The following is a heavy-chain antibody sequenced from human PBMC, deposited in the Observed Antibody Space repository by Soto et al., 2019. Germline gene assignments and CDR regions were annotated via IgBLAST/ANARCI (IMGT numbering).Heavy chain of an antibody. CDR3: ARAFFYQGSDSRGYSFDAFDF. CDR1: GYTFTSSG. D-gene: IGHD3-22*01. J-gene: IGHJ3*01. V-gene: IGHV1-18*01. Sequence: QVQLVQSGAEVKKPGASVKVSCKASGYTFTSSGMSWVRQAPGQGLEWMGWISAHTGSSEYAQRFQGRVTMTTDRSTSTAYVELGSLSSADTAVYYCARAFFYQGSDSRGYSFDAFDFWGPGTLVTVSS. CDR2: ISAHTGSS.